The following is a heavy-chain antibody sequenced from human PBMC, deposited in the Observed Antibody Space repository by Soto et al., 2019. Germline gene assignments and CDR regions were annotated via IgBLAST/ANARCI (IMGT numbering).Heavy chain of an antibody. Sequence: QVQLVQSGAEVKKPGSSVKVSCKASGGTFSSYAISWVRQAPGQGLEWMGGIIPIFGTANYAQKFQGRVTIAAEKSTSTAYMELSSLRSEDTAVYYCARDIEDIVGVVAALGPRNYYGMDVWGQGTTVTVSS. CDR2: IIPIFGTA. CDR3: ARDIEDIVGVVAALGPRNYYGMDV. D-gene: IGHD2-15*01. J-gene: IGHJ6*02. CDR1: GGTFSSYA. V-gene: IGHV1-69*14.